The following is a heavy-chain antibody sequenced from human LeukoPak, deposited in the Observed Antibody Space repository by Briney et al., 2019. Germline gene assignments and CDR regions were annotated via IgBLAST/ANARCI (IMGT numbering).Heavy chain of an antibody. D-gene: IGHD6-6*01. Sequence: GGSLRLSCAASGFTFSDHYMSWIRQAPGKGLECVSYISSGGSTTYYTDPVKGRFTISRDNGKNALYLQMNSLRAEDTAVYYCAREIAADRGFDSWGQGTLVTVSS. CDR1: GFTFSDHY. V-gene: IGHV3-11*01. CDR3: AREIAADRGFDS. J-gene: IGHJ4*02. CDR2: ISSGGSTT.